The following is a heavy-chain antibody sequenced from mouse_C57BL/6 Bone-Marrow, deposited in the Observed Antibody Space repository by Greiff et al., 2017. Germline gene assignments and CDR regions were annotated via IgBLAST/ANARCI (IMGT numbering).Heavy chain of an antibody. J-gene: IGHJ3*01. V-gene: IGHV5-12*01. CDR3: ARQGIVTTKFAY. D-gene: IGHD2-5*01. Sequence: KLVESGGGLVQPGGSLKLSCAASGFTFSDYYMYWVRQTPEKRLEWVAYISNGGGSTYYPDTVKGRFTISRDNAKNTLYLQMSRLKSEDTAMYYCARQGIVTTKFAYWGQGTLVTVSA. CDR1: GFTFSDYY. CDR2: ISNGGGST.